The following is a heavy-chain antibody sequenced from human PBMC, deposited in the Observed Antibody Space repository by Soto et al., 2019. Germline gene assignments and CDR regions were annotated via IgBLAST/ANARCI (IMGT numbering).Heavy chain of an antibody. J-gene: IGHJ5*02. Sequence: GASVKVSCKASGGTFSSYTINWVRQAPGQGLEWMGGIIPIFGTTNYAKKFQGRVTITADESTSTVYMELSSLRSEDTAVYYCARYASSGNNSVWYTFDPWGQGTLVTVSS. D-gene: IGHD6-19*01. V-gene: IGHV1-69*13. CDR3: ARYASSGNNSVWYTFDP. CDR2: IIPIFGTT. CDR1: GGTFSSYT.